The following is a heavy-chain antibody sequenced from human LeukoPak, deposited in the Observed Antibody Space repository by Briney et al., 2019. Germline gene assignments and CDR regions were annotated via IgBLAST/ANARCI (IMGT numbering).Heavy chain of an antibody. Sequence: GGSLRLSCAASGFTFSSYSMNWVRQAPGKGLEWVSSISSSSSYIYYADSVKGRFTISRDNAKNSLYLQMNSLRAEDTAVYYCARDWDDFWSGYYFGYWGQGTLVTVSS. CDR3: ARDWDDFWSGYYFGY. V-gene: IGHV3-21*01. CDR1: GFTFSSYS. D-gene: IGHD3-3*01. J-gene: IGHJ4*02. CDR2: ISSSSSYI.